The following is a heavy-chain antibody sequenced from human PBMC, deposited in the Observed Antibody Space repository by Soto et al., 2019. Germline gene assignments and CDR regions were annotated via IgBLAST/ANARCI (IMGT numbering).Heavy chain of an antibody. V-gene: IGHV3-30*18. J-gene: IGHJ6*02. CDR1: GFTFSSYG. CDR2: ISYDGSNK. Sequence: QVQLVESGGGVVQPGRSLRLSCAASGFTFSSYGMHWVRQAPGKGLEWVAVISYDGSNKYYADSVKGRFTISRDNSKNTLYLQMNSLRAEDTAVYYCAKDRYYDYVWGSHRRPRNYYYYYGMDVWGQGTTVTVSS. D-gene: IGHD3-16*02. CDR3: AKDRYYDYVWGSHRRPRNYYYYYGMDV.